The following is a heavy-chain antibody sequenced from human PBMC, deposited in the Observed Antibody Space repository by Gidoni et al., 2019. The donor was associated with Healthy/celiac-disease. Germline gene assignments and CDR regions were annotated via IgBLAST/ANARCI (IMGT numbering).Heavy chain of an antibody. J-gene: IGHJ4*02. Sequence: QVQLVQSGAEVKKPGASVKVSCKASGYTFTSYDINWVRQATGQGLEWMGWMNPNSGNTGYAQKFQGRVTMTRNTSISTAYMELSSLRSEDTAVYYCARGPYDYIWGSYRFLGYYFDYWGQGTLVTVSS. D-gene: IGHD3-16*02. CDR3: ARGPYDYIWGSYRFLGYYFDY. V-gene: IGHV1-8*01. CDR2: MNPNSGNT. CDR1: GYTFTSYD.